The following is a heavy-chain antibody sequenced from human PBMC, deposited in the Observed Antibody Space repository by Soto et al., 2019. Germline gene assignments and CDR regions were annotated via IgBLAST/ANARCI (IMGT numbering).Heavy chain of an antibody. CDR2: ITQDGSEK. Sequence: GGSLRLSCAASGFTFNTYCMSWVRQAPGKGLEWVANITQDGSEKYYVDSVKGRFTISRDNAENSVYLQMNSLRAEDTAVYFCTRGECNSVTYSCFDYWGQGTMVAVSS. V-gene: IGHV3-7*01. CDR1: GFTFNTYC. J-gene: IGHJ4*02. CDR3: TRGECNSVTYSCFDY. D-gene: IGHD1-26*01.